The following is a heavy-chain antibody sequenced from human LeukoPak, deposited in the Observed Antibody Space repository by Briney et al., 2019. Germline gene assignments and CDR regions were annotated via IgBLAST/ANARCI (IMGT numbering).Heavy chain of an antibody. CDR3: ARAAYYYDGSGYYLGD. D-gene: IGHD3-22*01. CDR1: GYIFTNYA. V-gene: IGHV1-2*06. J-gene: IGHJ4*02. CDR2: INPNSGGT. Sequence: ASVKVSCKASGYIFTNYAMHWVRQAPGQRLEWMGRINPNSGGTNYAQKFQARVTMTRDTSISTAYMELSRLRSDDTALYYCARAAYYYDGSGYYLGDWGQGTLVTVSS.